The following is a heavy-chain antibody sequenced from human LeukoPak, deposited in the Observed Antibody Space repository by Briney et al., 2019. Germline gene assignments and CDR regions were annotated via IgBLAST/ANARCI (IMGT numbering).Heavy chain of an antibody. V-gene: IGHV4-34*01. D-gene: IGHD6-13*01. CDR3: ARGGIAAAGKKYNWFDP. Sequence: SETLSLTCAVYGGFFSGYYWSWIRQPPGKGLEWIGEINHSGSTNYNPSLKSRVTISVDTSKNQFSLKLSSVTAADTAVYYCARGGIAAAGKKYNWFDPWGQGTLVTVSS. J-gene: IGHJ5*02. CDR1: GGFFSGYY. CDR2: INHSGST.